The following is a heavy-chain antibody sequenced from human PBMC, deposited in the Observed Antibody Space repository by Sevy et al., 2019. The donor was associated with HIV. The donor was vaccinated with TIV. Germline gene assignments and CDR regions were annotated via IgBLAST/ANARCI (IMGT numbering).Heavy chain of an antibody. J-gene: IGHJ6*02. D-gene: IGHD2-15*01. Sequence: GGSLRLSCAVSGFTLTNEFFSWVRQAPGKGLEWVAVVYSGGATYYAYSVKGRFTISRDKSKNTLYLQMKSLRAGDTAVYYCSRVGYCRGGTCFSGFYYAMDVWGHGTTVTVSS. CDR3: SRVGYCRGGTCFSGFYYAMDV. CDR1: GFTLTNEF. V-gene: IGHV3-53*01. CDR2: VYSGGAT.